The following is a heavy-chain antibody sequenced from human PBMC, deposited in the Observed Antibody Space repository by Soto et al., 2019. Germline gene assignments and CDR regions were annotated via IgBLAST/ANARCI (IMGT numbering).Heavy chain of an antibody. V-gene: IGHV2-5*02. CDR1: GFSLSDSGVG. J-gene: IGHJ4*02. D-gene: IGHD6-19*01. Sequence: QITLKESGPTLVKPTQTLKLTCTFSGFSLSDSGVGVGWIRQPPGKALEWLALIFWDDDKRDSPSLRTRLTITKDTANMQVFLKMTNMDPVDTATYYCAHSGQWQPLDDWGQGTLVNVSS. CDR3: AHSGQWQPLDD. CDR2: IFWDDDK.